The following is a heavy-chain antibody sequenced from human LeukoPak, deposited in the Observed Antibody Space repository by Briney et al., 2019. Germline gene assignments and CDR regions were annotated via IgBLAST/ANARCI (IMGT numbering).Heavy chain of an antibody. CDR3: ARDVACMPDH. V-gene: IGHV3-7*01. D-gene: IGHD6-19*01. J-gene: IGHJ1*01. Sequence: DSVKGRFSISRDNAQNSLYLQMNSLRAEDTAVYYCARDVACMPDHWGMGTLVTVSS.